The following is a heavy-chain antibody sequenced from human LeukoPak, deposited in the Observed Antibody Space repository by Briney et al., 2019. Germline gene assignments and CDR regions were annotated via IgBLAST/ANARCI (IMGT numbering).Heavy chain of an antibody. V-gene: IGHV4-38-2*02. CDR2: IYHSGST. CDR1: GYSISSGYF. J-gene: IGHJ4*02. D-gene: IGHD3-22*01. CDR3: ASTDSSGYYEIY. Sequence: SETLSLTCTVSGYSISSGYFWGWIRQPPGKGLEWIGSIYHSGSTYYNPSLKSRVTISVDTSKNQFPLKLSSVTAADTAVYYCASTDSSGYYEIYWGQGTLVTVSS.